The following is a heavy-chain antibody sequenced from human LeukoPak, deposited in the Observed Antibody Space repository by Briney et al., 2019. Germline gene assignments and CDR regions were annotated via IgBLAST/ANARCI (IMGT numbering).Heavy chain of an antibody. Sequence: GGSLRLPCAASGFTFSSYAMTWVRQAPGKGLEWVSTIGGGGGATYYADSVKGRFTISRDNSKNTLSLQMNSLRAEDTAVYYCAKGGSSWSRFDLWGQGTLVTVSS. CDR3: AKGGSSWSRFDL. J-gene: IGHJ4*02. V-gene: IGHV3-23*01. CDR1: GFTFSSYA. D-gene: IGHD6-13*01. CDR2: IGGGGGAT.